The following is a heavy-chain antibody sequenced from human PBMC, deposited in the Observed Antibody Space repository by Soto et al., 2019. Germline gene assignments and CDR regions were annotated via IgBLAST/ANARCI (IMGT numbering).Heavy chain of an antibody. CDR3: ARVTVSHFNYYDSSGYYYLFDY. J-gene: IGHJ4*02. CDR2: IYYSGST. D-gene: IGHD3-22*01. Sequence: SETLSLTCTVSGGSISGYYWSWIRQPPGKGLEWIGYIYYSGSTNYNPSLKSRVTISVDTSNNQFSLKLSSVTAADTAVYYCARVTVSHFNYYDSSGYYYLFDYWGQGTLVTVSS. CDR1: GGSISGYY. V-gene: IGHV4-59*01.